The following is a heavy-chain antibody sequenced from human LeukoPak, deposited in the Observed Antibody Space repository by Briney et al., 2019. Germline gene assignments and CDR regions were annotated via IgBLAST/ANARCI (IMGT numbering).Heavy chain of an antibody. J-gene: IGHJ2*01. Sequence: LPGGSLRLSCAASGFTFSSYAMSWVRQAPGKGLEWVSAISGSGGSTYYADSVKGRFTISRDNSKNTLYLQMNSLRAEDTAVYYCARDHVDSSSWSQYFDLWGRGTLVTVSS. CDR3: ARDHVDSSSWSQYFDL. V-gene: IGHV3-23*01. D-gene: IGHD6-13*01. CDR1: GFTFSSYA. CDR2: ISGSGGST.